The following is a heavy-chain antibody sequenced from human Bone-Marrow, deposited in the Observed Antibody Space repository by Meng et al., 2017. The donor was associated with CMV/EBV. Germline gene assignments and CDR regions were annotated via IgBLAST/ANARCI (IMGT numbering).Heavy chain of an antibody. CDR1: GFTFSNYW. CDR2: ISYDGSNK. J-gene: IGHJ4*02. CDR3: ASSVMLDY. Sequence: GESLKISCAGSGFTFSNYWMSWVRQAPGKGLEWVAVISYDGSNKYYADSVKGRFTISRDNSKNTLYLQMNSLRAEDTAVYYCASSVMLDYWGQGTLVTVPS. V-gene: IGHV3-30*03. D-gene: IGHD3-16*01.